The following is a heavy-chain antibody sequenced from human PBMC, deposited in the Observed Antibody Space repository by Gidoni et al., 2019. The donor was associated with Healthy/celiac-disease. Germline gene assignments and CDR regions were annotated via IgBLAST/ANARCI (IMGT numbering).Heavy chain of an antibody. D-gene: IGHD3-9*01. CDR3: ARAPNFDWLGACDY. V-gene: IGHV1-2*06. Sequence: QVQLVQSGAEVQKPGASVKVSCRASGYTFTGYYMHWVRQAPGQGLEWMGLINPNSGGTNYAQKFQGRVTMTRDTSISTAYMELSRLRSDDTAVYYCARAPNFDWLGACDYWGQGTLVTVSS. J-gene: IGHJ4*02. CDR1: GYTFTGYY. CDR2: INPNSGGT.